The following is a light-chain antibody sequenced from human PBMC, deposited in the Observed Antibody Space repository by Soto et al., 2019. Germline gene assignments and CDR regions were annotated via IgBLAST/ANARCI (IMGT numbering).Light chain of an antibody. Sequence: QSALTQPPSASGSPGQSVTFSCTGTSSDVGGYNYVSWYQQHPGKAPKLIIYDVNKRPSGVPDRFSGSKSGNTASLTVSGLQAEDEADFYCSSYARSNTFLFGGGTKLTVL. V-gene: IGLV2-8*01. CDR1: SSDVGGYNY. CDR2: DVN. J-gene: IGLJ2*01. CDR3: SSYARSNTFL.